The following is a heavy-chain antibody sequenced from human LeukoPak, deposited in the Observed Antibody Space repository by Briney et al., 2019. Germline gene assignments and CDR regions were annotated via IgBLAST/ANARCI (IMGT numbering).Heavy chain of an antibody. V-gene: IGHV4-4*07. J-gene: IGHJ4*02. Sequence: TETLSLTCTVSGVSISSYYWSWIRQPAGKGLEWIGRIYTSGSTNYNLSLKSRVTMSVDTSKNQFSLKLSSVTAALTAVYYCARDTYYYDSSGYYRLDYWGQGTLVTVSS. CDR2: IYTSGST. CDR1: GVSISSYY. CDR3: ARDTYYYDSSGYYRLDY. D-gene: IGHD3-22*01.